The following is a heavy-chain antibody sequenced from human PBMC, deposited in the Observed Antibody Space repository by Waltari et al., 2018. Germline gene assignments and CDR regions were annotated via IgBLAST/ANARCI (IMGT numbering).Heavy chain of an antibody. CDR1: GFTFSIYT. V-gene: IGHV3-21*01. D-gene: IGHD2-15*01. J-gene: IGHJ3*02. Sequence: VQLVESGGGLVKPGGSLRLSCAASGFTFSIYTINWVSQAPGKGLEWVSSISSSSSNIYYADSVKGRFTISRDNTKKSLYLQINSLRVEDTAVYYCARDREVTKWSLIPDERRAFDIWGQGTMVTVSS. CDR3: ARDREVTKWSLIPDERRAFDI. CDR2: ISSSSSNI.